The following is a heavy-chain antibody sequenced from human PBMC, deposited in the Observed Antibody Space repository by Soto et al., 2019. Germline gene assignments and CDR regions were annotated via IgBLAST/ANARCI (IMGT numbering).Heavy chain of an antibody. V-gene: IGHV3-48*02. Sequence: EVQLVEFGGGFVQPGGSLRLSCAASGFTFSDYSMNWVRQTPGKGLEWVSYISSRSSTIYYADSVKGRFTISRDNAKNSLFLQMNSLRDEDTAVYYCARDRAVAGYVFDYWGQGTLVTVSS. J-gene: IGHJ4*02. D-gene: IGHD6-19*01. CDR3: ARDRAVAGYVFDY. CDR1: GFTFSDYS. CDR2: ISSRSSTI.